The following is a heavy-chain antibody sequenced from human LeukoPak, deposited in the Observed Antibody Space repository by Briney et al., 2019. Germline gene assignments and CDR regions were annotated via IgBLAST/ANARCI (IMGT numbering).Heavy chain of an antibody. J-gene: IGHJ6*02. CDR3: ARDLSRYCSSTSCTPIIPHYYYYGMDV. D-gene: IGHD2-2*01. V-gene: IGHV7-4-1*02. CDR2: INTNTGNP. CDR1: GYTFTSYG. Sequence: ASVKVSCKASGYTFTSYGISWVRQAPGQGLEWMGWINTNTGNPTYAQGFTGRFVFSLDTSVSTAYLQISSLKAEDTAVYYCARDLSRYCSSTSCTPIIPHYYYYGMDVWGQGTTVTVSS.